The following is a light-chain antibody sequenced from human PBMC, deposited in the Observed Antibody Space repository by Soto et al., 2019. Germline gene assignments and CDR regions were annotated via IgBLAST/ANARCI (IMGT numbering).Light chain of an antibody. J-gene: IGKJ5*01. CDR3: QQFNNYPIT. CDR1: QAISSA. Sequence: AIQLTQSPSSLSASIGDRVTITCRASQAISSALAWYQQKPGKTPKLLIYDASSLESGVPSRFSGSGSGTDFTLTISSLQPEDFATYYCQQFNNYPITFGQGTRLEIK. CDR2: DAS. V-gene: IGKV1D-13*01.